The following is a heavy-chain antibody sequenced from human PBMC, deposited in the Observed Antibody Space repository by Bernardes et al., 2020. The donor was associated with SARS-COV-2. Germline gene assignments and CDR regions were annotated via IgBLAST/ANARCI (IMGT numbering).Heavy chain of an antibody. V-gene: IGHV2-5*02. CDR1: GFSLSTSGVG. Sequence: SGPTLVKPTQTLTLTCTFSGFSLSTSGVGVGWIRQPPGKALEWLALVYWDDDKRYSPSLKSRLTITKDTSRNQVVLMMTNLDPVDTATYFCAHRLGYGGYGTFDYWGQGTLVTVAS. CDR3: AHRLGYGGYGTFDY. D-gene: IGHD5-12*01. CDR2: VYWDDDK. J-gene: IGHJ4*02.